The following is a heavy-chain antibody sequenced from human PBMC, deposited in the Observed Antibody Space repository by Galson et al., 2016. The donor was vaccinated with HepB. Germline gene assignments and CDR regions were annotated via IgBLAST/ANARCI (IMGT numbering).Heavy chain of an antibody. V-gene: IGHV3-23*01. CDR3: AKMGATVLEPFDY. CDR1: RFTFSNYA. Sequence: SLRLSCAASRFTFSNYAMSWVRQAPGKGLQWVSTISSAGESTHYADSVKGRFTISRDSSKNTLYLQINSLSADDTAVYYCAKMGATVLEPFDYWGQGTLVSVSS. J-gene: IGHJ4*02. D-gene: IGHD1-26*01. CDR2: ISSAGEST.